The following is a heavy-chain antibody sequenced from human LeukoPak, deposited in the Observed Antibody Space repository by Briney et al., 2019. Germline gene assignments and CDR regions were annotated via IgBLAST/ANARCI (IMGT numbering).Heavy chain of an antibody. Sequence: PGGSLRLSCAASGFAFNTYTMNWVRQAPGKGLEWVSAISGRGDGTYYADFVKGRFTTSRDNSKNTLFLQMNSLRVEDTATYYCAKGTERYREVSSFDSWGRGTLVAVSS. D-gene: IGHD3-10*01. V-gene: IGHV3-23*01. CDR1: GFAFNTYT. CDR3: AKGTERYREVSSFDS. CDR2: ISGRGDGT. J-gene: IGHJ4*02.